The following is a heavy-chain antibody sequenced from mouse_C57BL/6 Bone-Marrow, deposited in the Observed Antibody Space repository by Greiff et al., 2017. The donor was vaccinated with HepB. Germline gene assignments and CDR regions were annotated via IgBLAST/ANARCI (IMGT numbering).Heavy chain of an antibody. CDR3: ARDGSITTVVATNFDY. D-gene: IGHD1-1*01. J-gene: IGHJ2*01. Sequence: QVHVKQSGAELVKPGASVKLSCKASGYTFTSYWMQWVKQRPGQGLEWIGEIDPSDSYTNYNQKFKGKATLTVDTSPSTAYMQLSSLTSEDSAVYYCARDGSITTVVATNFDYWGQGTTLTVSS. CDR2: IDPSDSYT. V-gene: IGHV1-50*01. CDR1: GYTFTSYW.